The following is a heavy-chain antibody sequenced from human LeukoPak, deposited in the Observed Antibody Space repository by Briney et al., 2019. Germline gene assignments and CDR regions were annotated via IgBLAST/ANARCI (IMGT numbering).Heavy chain of an antibody. CDR2: ISSSSSYI. Sequence: GGSLRLSCAAPGFTFSSYSMNWVRQAPGKGLEWVSSISSSSSYIYYADSVKGRFTISRDNAKNSLYLQMNSLRAEDTAVYYCARVLEAAAGASGYWGQGTLVTVSS. J-gene: IGHJ4*02. CDR1: GFTFSSYS. V-gene: IGHV3-21*01. D-gene: IGHD6-13*01. CDR3: ARVLEAAAGASGY.